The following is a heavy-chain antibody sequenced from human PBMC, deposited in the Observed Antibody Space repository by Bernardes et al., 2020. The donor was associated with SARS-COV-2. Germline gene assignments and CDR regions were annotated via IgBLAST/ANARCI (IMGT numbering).Heavy chain of an antibody. D-gene: IGHD3-10*01. J-gene: IGHJ4*02. CDR2: INSDGSSI. CDR1: GFTFSSYW. V-gene: IGHV3-74*01. CDR3: ARGESAITKDY. Sequence: GSLRLSCAASGFTFSSYWMHWVRQAPGKGLVWVSRINSDGSSISYADSVKGRFTISRDNAKNTLYLQMNSLRAEDTAVYYCARGESAITKDYWGQGTLVTVSS.